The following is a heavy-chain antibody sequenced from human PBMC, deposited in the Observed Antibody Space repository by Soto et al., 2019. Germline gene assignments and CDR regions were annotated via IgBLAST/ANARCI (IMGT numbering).Heavy chain of an antibody. V-gene: IGHV1-46*01. J-gene: IGHJ4*02. Sequence: VSCKASGYTFTSYYMHWVRQAPGQGLEWMGIINPSGGSTSYAQKFQGRVTMTRDTSTSTVYMELSSLRSEDTAVYYCARDLGYCSSTSCYPKSFFDYWGQGTLVTVSS. CDR2: INPSGGST. CDR3: ARDLGYCSSTSCYPKSFFDY. CDR1: GYTFTSYY. D-gene: IGHD2-2*01.